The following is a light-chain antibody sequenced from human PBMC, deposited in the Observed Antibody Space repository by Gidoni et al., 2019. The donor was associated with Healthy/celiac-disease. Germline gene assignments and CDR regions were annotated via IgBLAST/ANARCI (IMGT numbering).Light chain of an antibody. J-gene: IGKJ2*01. CDR2: KAS. Sequence: DIQMTQSPSTLSASVGDRVTITCRASQSISSWLAWYQQKPGKAPKLLIYKASSLERGVPSRFSGCGSGTEFTRTIISLHPDDFATYSCQQYNSYYTFGQGTKLEIK. CDR1: QSISSW. CDR3: QQYNSYYT. V-gene: IGKV1-5*03.